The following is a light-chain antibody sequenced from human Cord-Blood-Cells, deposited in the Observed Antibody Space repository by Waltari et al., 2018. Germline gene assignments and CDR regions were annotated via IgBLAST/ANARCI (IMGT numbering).Light chain of an antibody. J-gene: IGKJ4*01. CDR1: QSVSSY. Sequence: EIVLPQSPATLSLSPGERANLSCRASQSVSSYLAWYQQKPGQAPRLLIYDASNRATGIPVRFSGSGCGTDFTLTISSLEPEDFAVYYCQQRSNWLTFGGGTKVEIK. CDR2: DAS. V-gene: IGKV3-11*01. CDR3: QQRSNWLT.